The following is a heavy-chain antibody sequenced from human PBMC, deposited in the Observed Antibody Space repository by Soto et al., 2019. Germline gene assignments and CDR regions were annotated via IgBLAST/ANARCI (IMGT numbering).Heavy chain of an antibody. CDR2: ISWNSDDI. CDR1: GFTFDDYA. Sequence: EVQLVESGGGLVQPGRSLRLSCAASGFTFDDYAMHWVRQAPGKGLEWVSGISWNSDDIAYADSVKGRFTISRDNAKNSLYLQMSSLSAEDTALYYCAKADRTALKGYWYLDLWGRGTLVTVSS. J-gene: IGHJ2*01. CDR3: AKADRTALKGYWYLDL. D-gene: IGHD2-21*02. V-gene: IGHV3-9*01.